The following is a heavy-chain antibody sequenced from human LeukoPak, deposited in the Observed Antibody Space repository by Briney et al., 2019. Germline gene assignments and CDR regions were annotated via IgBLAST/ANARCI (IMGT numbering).Heavy chain of an antibody. Sequence: GESLKISCKGSGYSFTSYWIGWVRQMPGKGLEWMGIIYPGDSDTRYSPSFQGQVTISADKSISTAYLQWSSLKASDTAMYYCARLPPYYYDSSGYCDYWGQGTLVTVS. V-gene: IGHV5-51*01. CDR3: ARLPPYYYDSSGYCDY. J-gene: IGHJ4*02. CDR1: GYSFTSYW. CDR2: IYPGDSDT. D-gene: IGHD3-22*01.